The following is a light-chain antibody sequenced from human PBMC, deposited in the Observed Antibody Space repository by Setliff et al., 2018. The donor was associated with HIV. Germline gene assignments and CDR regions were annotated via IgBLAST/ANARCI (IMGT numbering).Light chain of an antibody. J-gene: IGLJ1*01. Sequence: LTQPASVSGSPGQSITIFCIGTISDVGGYNYVSWYQQYPGKAPKLIIYEVTKRPSGVSNRFSGSTSGNTAYLTISGLQAEDEADYYCCSYAGSSTYVFGSGTKVTVL. CDR3: CSYAGSSTYV. V-gene: IGLV2-23*02. CDR2: EVT. CDR1: ISDVGGYNY.